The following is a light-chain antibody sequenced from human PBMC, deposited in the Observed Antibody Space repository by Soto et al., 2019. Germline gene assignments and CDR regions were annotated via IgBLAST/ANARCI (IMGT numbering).Light chain of an antibody. CDR3: CSYAGTNTHVL. Sequence: QSALTQPASVSGSPGQSITISCAGTSSDVGRYNLVSWYQHHPGTAPKLMIYEVSKRPSGVSDRFSGSKSGNTASLTISGLQAEDEADYYCCSYAGTNTHVLFGGGTKVTVL. CDR1: SSDVGRYNL. CDR2: EVS. V-gene: IGLV2-23*02. J-gene: IGLJ2*01.